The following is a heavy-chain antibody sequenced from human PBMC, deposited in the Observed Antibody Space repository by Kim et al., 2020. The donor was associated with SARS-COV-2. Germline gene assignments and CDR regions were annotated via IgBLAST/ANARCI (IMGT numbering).Heavy chain of an antibody. CDR3: ARALRIAAAGIGWLDP. D-gene: IGHD6-13*01. J-gene: IGHJ5*02. CDR2: IFNSGST. CDR1: GGSVTSNSYY. V-gene: IGHV4-61*01. Sequence: SETLSLTCTVSGGSVTSNSYYWSWIRQPPGKGLEWIGYIFNSGSTNYNPSLKSRVTISVDTSKNQFSLKLSSVTAADTAVYYCARALRIAAAGIGWLDPWGQGTLVTVSS.